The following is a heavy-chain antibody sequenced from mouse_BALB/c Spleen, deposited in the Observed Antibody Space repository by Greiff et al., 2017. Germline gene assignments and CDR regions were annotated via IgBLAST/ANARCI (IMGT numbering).Heavy chain of an antibody. J-gene: IGHJ3*01. V-gene: IGHV5-6-5*01. CDR3: ARNLLPTGWFAY. Sequence: EVMLVESGGGLVKPGGSLKLSCAASGFTFSSYAMSWVRQTPEKRLEWVASISSGGSTYYPASVKGRFTISRDNARNILYLQMSSLRSEDTAMYYCARNLLPTGWFAYWGQGTLVTVSA. D-gene: IGHD2-1*01. CDR1: GFTFSSYA. CDR2: ISSGGST.